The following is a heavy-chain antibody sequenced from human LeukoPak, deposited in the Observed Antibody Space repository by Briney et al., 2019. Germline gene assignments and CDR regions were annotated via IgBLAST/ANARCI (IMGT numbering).Heavy chain of an antibody. CDR2: INSDGGST. CDR1: GFSFSNHA. CDR3: AREGMYSSSPYVGYYMDV. D-gene: IGHD6-13*01. Sequence: PLGTLRLSSAASGFSFSNHAMHSVPQAPGKGPEYVSAINSDGGSTYYAGSEKGRFTISRDNAKNSLYLQMDSLSPEDIGVYYCAREGMYSSSPYVGYYMDVWGKGAAVTVSS. J-gene: IGHJ6*03. V-gene: IGHV3-64*02.